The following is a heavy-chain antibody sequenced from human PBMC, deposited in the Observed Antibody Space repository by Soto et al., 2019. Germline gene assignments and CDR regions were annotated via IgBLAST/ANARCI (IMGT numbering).Heavy chain of an antibody. CDR3: ARDLGVGMEDY. D-gene: IGHD3-10*01. CDR2: ISAYNGNT. V-gene: IGHV1-18*01. J-gene: IGHJ4*02. CDR1: CYTFTNYG. Sequence: VKVSCKASCYTFTNYGFSWVRQAPGQGLEWMGWISAYNGNTKYAQKLQGRVTMTTDTSTSTAYMELRSLRSDDTAVYYCARDLGVGMEDYWGQGTPVTVPQ.